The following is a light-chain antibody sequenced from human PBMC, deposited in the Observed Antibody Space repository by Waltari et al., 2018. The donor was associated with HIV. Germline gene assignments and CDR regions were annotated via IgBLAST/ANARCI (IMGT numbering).Light chain of an antibody. J-gene: IGLJ2*01. Sequence: QSALTPPASVSGSPGRSITISCTGTSTDIGSYNLGSWYQQDPGRAPKLTLYEVGKRPSGVSDRFSGSKSGNRASLTVAGLKVEDEADYYCCSYAGGRVFVLFGGGTRLTV. CDR1: STDIGSYNL. CDR2: EVG. CDR3: CSYAGGRVFVL. V-gene: IGLV2-23*02.